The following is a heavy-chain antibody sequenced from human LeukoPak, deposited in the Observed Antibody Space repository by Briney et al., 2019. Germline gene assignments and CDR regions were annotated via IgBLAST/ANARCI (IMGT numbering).Heavy chain of an antibody. D-gene: IGHD4-17*01. V-gene: IGHV4-34*01. Sequence: PSETLSLTCAVYGGSFSGYYWSWIRQPPGKGLEWIGSIYYSGSTYYNLSLKSRVTISVDTSKNQFSLKLSSVTAADTAVYYCARHGARSTTVTFFDYWGQGTLVTVSS. CDR3: ARHGARSTTVTFFDY. J-gene: IGHJ4*02. CDR1: GGSFSGYY. CDR2: IYYSGST.